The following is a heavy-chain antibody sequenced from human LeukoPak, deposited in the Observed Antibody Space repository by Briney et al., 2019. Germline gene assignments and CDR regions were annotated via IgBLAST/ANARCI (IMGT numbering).Heavy chain of an antibody. CDR2: IYYTGST. D-gene: IGHD5-24*01. CDR3: ARGAMATTPFFDC. CDR1: GGSISSTSYY. J-gene: IGHJ4*02. Sequence: PSETLSLTCTVSGGSISSTSYYWSWIRQPPGKGLEWIGYIYYTGSTNFNPSLKSRVTMSLDTSRNQFSLKLTSLTAADTAVYYCARGAMATTPFFDCWGQGTLVTVSS. V-gene: IGHV4-61*01.